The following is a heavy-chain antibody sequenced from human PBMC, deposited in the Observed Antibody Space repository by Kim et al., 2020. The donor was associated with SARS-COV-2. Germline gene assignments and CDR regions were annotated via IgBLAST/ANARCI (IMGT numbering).Heavy chain of an antibody. CDR3: TTEDIVVVPAATGIDY. D-gene: IGHD2-2*01. Sequence: PVKGRFTISRDDSKNTLYLQMNSLKTEDTAVYYCTTEDIVVVPAATGIDYWGQGTLVTVSS. J-gene: IGHJ4*02. V-gene: IGHV3-15*01.